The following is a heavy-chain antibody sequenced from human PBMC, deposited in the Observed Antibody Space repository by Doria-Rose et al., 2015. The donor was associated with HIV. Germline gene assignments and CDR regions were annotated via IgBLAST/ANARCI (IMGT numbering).Heavy chain of an antibody. CDR3: ARIKSSRWYHKYYFDF. D-gene: IGHD6-13*01. CDR1: GVSLSSPGMG. J-gene: IGHJ4*02. V-gene: IGHV2-26*01. CDR2: IFSDYER. Sequence: QVQLVQSGPVPVKPTETLTLTCTVSGVSLSSPGMGVSWIRQPPGKALEWLANIFSDYERSYKTSLKSRLTISRGTSKSQVVLTMTDMDPVDTATYYCARIKSSRWYHKYYFDFWGQGTLVIVSA.